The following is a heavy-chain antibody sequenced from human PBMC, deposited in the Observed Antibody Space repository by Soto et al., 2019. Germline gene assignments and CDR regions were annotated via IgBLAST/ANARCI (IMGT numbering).Heavy chain of an antibody. V-gene: IGHV4-34*01. Sequence: SETLSLTCAVYGGSFSGYYWSWIRQPPGKGLEWIGEINHSGSTNYNPSLKSRVTISVDTSKNQFSLKLSSVTAADTAVYYCARTIRGVIPYYYYYGMDVWGQGTTVTV. CDR2: INHSGST. CDR3: ARTIRGVIPYYYYYGMDV. D-gene: IGHD3-10*01. CDR1: GGSFSGYY. J-gene: IGHJ6*02.